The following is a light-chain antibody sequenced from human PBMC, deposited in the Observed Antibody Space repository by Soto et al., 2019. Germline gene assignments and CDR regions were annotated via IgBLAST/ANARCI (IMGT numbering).Light chain of an antibody. J-gene: IGLJ1*01. CDR1: NNDVGGYNY. CDR2: DVS. CDR3: SSYTSSSLHV. Sequence: LTQPASVSGSPGQSITISCTGTNNDVGGYNYVSWYQQHPGKAPKLMIYDVSNRPPGVSNRFSGSKSGNTASLTISGLQAEDEADYYCSSYTSSSLHVFGTGTKVTVL. V-gene: IGLV2-14*03.